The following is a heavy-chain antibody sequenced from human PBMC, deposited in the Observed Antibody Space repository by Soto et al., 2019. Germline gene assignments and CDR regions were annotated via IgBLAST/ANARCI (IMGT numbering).Heavy chain of an antibody. J-gene: IGHJ6*02. CDR2: INPNSGGT. D-gene: IGHD5-18*01. CDR3: VRADVDTAMAAYYYYGMDV. CDR1: GYTFTGYY. Sequence: PSVKVSCKASGYTFTGYYMHWVRQAPGQGLEWMGWINPNSGGTNYAQKFQGWVTMTRDTSISTAYMELSRLRSDDTAVYYCVRADVDTAMAAYYYYGMDVWGQGTTVTVSS. V-gene: IGHV1-2*04.